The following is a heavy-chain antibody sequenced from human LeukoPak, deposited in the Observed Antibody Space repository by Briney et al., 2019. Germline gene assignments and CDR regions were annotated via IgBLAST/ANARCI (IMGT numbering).Heavy chain of an antibody. V-gene: IGHV3-23*01. J-gene: IGHJ4*02. CDR1: GFTFNTYA. CDR3: ARDRRSSTATPGY. D-gene: IGHD2-21*02. CDR2: IGGSGSIT. Sequence: GGSLRLSCVASGFTFNTYAMTWVRQAPGKGLEWVSAIGGSGSITYYTDSVKGRFTISRDNSKNTLYLQMNILRAEDTAVYYCARDRRSSTATPGYWGQGTLVTVSS.